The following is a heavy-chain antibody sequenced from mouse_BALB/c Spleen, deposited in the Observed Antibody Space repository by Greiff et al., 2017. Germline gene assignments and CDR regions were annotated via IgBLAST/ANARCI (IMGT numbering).Heavy chain of an antibody. CDR1: GYTFTDYW. CDR2: IDTSDSYT. J-gene: IGHJ2*01. CDR3: ARWSFTIFDY. D-gene: IGHD1-1*02. V-gene: IGHV1-69*01. Sequence: QVQLKQPGAELVMPGASVKMSCKASGYTFTDYWMHWVKQRPGQGLEWIGAIDTSDSYTSYNQKFKGKATLTVDESSSTAYMQLSSLTSEDSAVYYCARWSFTIFDYWGQGTTLTVSS.